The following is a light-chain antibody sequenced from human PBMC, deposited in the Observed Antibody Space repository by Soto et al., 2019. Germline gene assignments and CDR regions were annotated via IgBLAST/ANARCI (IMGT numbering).Light chain of an antibody. CDR3: CSYVGSDYV. Sequence: QSVLTQPASVSGSPGQSITISCTGTSSDVGSYNLVSWYQQHPGKAPELMIYEGSKRPSGVSNRFSGSNSGNTASLTISGLQAEDGADYYCCSYVGSDYVFGTGTKVTV. CDR2: EGS. CDR1: SSDVGSYNL. V-gene: IGLV2-23*01. J-gene: IGLJ1*01.